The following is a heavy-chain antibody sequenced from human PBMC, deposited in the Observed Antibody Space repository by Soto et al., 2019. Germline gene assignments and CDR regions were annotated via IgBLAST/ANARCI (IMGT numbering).Heavy chain of an antibody. V-gene: IGHV4-31*03. CDR1: GGSISSGGYY. D-gene: IGHD4-17*01. CDR3: ARGSRYGTDP. Sequence: SETLSLTCTVSGGSISSGGYYWSWIRQHPGKGLEWIGYIYYSGSTYYNPSLKSRVTISVDTSKNQFSLKLSSVTAADTAVYYCARGSRYGTDPWGQGTLVTVSS. J-gene: IGHJ5*02. CDR2: IYYSGST.